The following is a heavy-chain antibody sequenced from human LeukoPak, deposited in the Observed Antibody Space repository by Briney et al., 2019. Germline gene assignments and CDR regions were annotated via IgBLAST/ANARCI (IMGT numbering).Heavy chain of an antibody. CDR2: ISYDGSNK. D-gene: IGHD2-21*02. CDR3: ARKYCGDDCYPYYFDY. Sequence: GGSLRLSCAVSGFTFSSYAMHWVRQAPGKGLEWVAVISYDGSNKYYADSVKGRFTISRDNSKNTLYLQMNSLRVEDTAVYYCARKYCGDDCYPYYFDYWGQGTLVTVSS. CDR1: GFTFSSYA. J-gene: IGHJ4*02. V-gene: IGHV3-30-3*01.